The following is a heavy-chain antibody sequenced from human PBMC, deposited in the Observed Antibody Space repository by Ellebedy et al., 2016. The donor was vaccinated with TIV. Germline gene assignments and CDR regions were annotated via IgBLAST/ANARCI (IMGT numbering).Heavy chain of an antibody. CDR2: IKQDGSEK. J-gene: IGHJ2*01. CDR3: ARRYFDL. Sequence: GESLKISXAASGFTFSSYWMQWVRQAPGKGLEWVANIKQDGSEKHYADSVRGRFTISRDNAKDSLYLQMNSLRAEDTAVYYCARRYFDLWGRGTLVTVSS. CDR1: GFTFSSYW. V-gene: IGHV3-7*01.